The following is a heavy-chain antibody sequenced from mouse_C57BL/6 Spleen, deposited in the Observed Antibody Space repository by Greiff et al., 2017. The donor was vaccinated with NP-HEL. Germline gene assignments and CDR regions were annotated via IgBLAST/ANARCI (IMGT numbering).Heavy chain of an antibody. CDR1: GFTFSSYA. CDR3: ARVLDSSGYLDY. CDR2: ISDGGSYT. J-gene: IGHJ2*01. D-gene: IGHD3-2*02. Sequence: EVKVVESGGGLVKPGGSLKLSCAASGFTFSSYAMSWVRQTPEKRLEWVATISDGGSYTYYPDNVKGRFTISRDNAKNNLYLQMSHLKSEDTAMYYCARVLDSSGYLDYWGQGTTLTVSS. V-gene: IGHV5-4*03.